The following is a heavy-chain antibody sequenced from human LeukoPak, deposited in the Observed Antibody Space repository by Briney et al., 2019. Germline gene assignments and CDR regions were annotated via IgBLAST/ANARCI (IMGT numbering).Heavy chain of an antibody. D-gene: IGHD2-15*01. CDR2: ISGSGGST. CDR1: GFTFSSYA. Sequence: GGSLRLSCAASGFTFSSYAMSWVRQAPGKGLEWVSAISGSGGSTYYADSVKGRFTISRDNSKNTLYLQMDSLRAEDTAVYYCAKDPRPVVVVAASWFDPWGQGTLVTVSS. J-gene: IGHJ5*02. CDR3: AKDPRPVVVVAASWFDP. V-gene: IGHV3-23*01.